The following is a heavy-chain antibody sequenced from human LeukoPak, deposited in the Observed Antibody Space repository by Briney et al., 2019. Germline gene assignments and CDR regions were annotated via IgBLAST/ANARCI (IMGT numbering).Heavy chain of an antibody. D-gene: IGHD5-18*01. V-gene: IGHV1-18*01. CDR2: ISAYNDNT. CDR3: ARGTDPRYAIDY. J-gene: IGHJ4*02. Sequence: ASVKVSCKASGYTFTSYGISWVRQAPGQGLVWMGWISAYNDNTNYAQKLQGRVTITTDTSTSTAYMELRSLRSDDTAVYYCARGTDPRYAIDYWGQGTLVTVSS. CDR1: GYTFTSYG.